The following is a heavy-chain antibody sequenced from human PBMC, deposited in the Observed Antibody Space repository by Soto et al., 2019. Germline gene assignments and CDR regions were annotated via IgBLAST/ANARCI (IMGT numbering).Heavy chain of an antibody. D-gene: IGHD3-3*01. CDR1: GYTFTSHG. V-gene: IGHV1-18*04. J-gene: IGHJ4*02. Sequence: KISCQASGYTFTSHGISWVRRAPLQGLEWMGWISAYNGNTNYAQKLQGRVTMTTDTSTSTAYVELRSLRSDDTAVYYCARYDFWSGHASWYFDYWGQGTLVTASS. CDR3: ARYDFWSGHASWYFDY. CDR2: ISAYNGNT.